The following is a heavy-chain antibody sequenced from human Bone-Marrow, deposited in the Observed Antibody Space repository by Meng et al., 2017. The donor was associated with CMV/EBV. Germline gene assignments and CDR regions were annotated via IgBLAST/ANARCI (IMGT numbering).Heavy chain of an antibody. CDR2: INQSGST. CDR1: GAVSGYY. Sequence: GAVSGYYWSWIRQPPGKGLEWIGEINQSGSTNYNPSLKSRVTISVDTSKNQFSLKLSSVTAADTAVYYCARLRVRGVILRAYYFDYWGQGTLVTVSS. CDR3: ARLRVRGVILRAYYFDY. J-gene: IGHJ4*02. V-gene: IGHV4-34*01. D-gene: IGHD3-10*01.